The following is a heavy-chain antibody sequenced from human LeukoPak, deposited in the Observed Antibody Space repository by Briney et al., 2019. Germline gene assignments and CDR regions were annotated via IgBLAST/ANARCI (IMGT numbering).Heavy chain of an antibody. CDR2: IYPADSDT. V-gene: IGHV5-51*01. Sequence: ESLKISCKGSGYSFTNYWVDWVRQMPGKGLEWMGVIYPADSDTRYSPSFQGQVTISADRSISTASLQWSSLKASDTAMYYCARRLGAGSYGAYDIWGQGTMVTVSS. CDR1: GYSFTNYW. CDR3: ARRLGAGSYGAYDI. J-gene: IGHJ3*02. D-gene: IGHD1-26*01.